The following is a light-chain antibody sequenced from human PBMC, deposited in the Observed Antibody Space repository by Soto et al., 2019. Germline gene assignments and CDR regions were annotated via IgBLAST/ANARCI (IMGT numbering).Light chain of an antibody. J-gene: IGLJ2*01. CDR2: LESSGSY. CDR3: ETWDSNTRV. CDR1: SGHSSYI. V-gene: IGLV4-60*03. Sequence: QPVLTQSSSASASLGSSVKLTCTLSSGHSSYIIAWHQQQPGKAPRYLMKLESSGSYNKGSGVPDRFSGSRSGADRYLTISNLQSEDEADYYCETWDSNTRVFGGGTKVTVL.